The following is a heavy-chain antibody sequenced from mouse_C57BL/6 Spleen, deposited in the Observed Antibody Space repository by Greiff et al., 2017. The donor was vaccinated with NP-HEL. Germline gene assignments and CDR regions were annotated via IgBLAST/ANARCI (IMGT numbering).Heavy chain of an antibody. CDR2: INPSTGGT. V-gene: IGHV1-42*01. J-gene: IGHJ4*01. CDR3: ARWDYYGSNYAMDY. CDR1: GYSFTGYY. Sequence: VQLQQSGPELVKPGASVKISCKASGYSFTGYYMNWVKQSPEKSLEWIGEINPSTGGTTYNQKFKAKATLTVDKSSSTAYMQLKSLTSEDSAVYYCARWDYYGSNYAMDYWGQGTSVTVSS. D-gene: IGHD1-1*01.